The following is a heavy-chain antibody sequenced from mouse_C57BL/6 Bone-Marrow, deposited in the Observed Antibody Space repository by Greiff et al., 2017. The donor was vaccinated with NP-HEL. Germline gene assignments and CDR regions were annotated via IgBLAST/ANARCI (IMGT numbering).Heavy chain of an antibody. V-gene: IGHV1-50*01. CDR2: IDPSDSYT. CDR1: GYTFTSYW. Sequence: VQLQQPGAELVKPGASVKLSCKASGYTFTSYWMQWVKQRPGQGLEWIGEIDPSDSYTTYNQKFKGKATLTVDTSSSTAYMQLSSLTSEDSAVYYCARDYDYDRAYWGKGTLVTVSA. CDR3: ARDYDYDRAY. D-gene: IGHD2-4*01. J-gene: IGHJ3*01.